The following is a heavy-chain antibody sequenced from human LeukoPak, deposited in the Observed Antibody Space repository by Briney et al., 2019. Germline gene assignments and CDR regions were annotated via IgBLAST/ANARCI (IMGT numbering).Heavy chain of an antibody. J-gene: IGHJ5*02. D-gene: IGHD1/OR15-1a*01. CDR3: ASRGKQLEQNWFDP. CDR1: GGTFSSYA. CDR2: IIPIFGTA. V-gene: IGHV1-69*05. Sequence: SVKVSCKASGGTFSSYAISWVRQAPGQGLEWMGGIIPIFGTANYAQKFQGRVTITTDESTSTAYMELSSLRSEDTAVYYCASRGKQLEQNWFDPWGQGTLVTVSS.